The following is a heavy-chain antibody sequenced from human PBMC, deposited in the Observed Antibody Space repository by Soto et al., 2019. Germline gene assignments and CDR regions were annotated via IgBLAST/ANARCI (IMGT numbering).Heavy chain of an antibody. Sequence: EVQLVESGGGLVQPGGSLRLSCAASGFTFSNYWMNWVRQAPGKGPEWVANIKPDGSEENYVDSLKGRFTISRDNAKNALFLQRNSLRAEDTATYYCARDCVGCDSISCYSAFDAWGQGTMVTVSS. CDR2: IKPDGSEE. CDR1: GFTFSNYW. J-gene: IGHJ3*01. D-gene: IGHD2-2*01. CDR3: ARDCVGCDSISCYSAFDA. V-gene: IGHV3-7*01.